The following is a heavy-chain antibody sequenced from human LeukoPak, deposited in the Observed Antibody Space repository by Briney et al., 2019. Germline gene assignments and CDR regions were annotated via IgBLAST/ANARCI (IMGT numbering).Heavy chain of an antibody. Sequence: ASVKVPCKVSGYTLTELSMHWVRQAPGKGLEWMGGFDPEDGETIYAQKFQGRVTMTEDTSTDTAYMELSSLRSEDTAVYYCATGHYGSGSYANWFDPWGQGTLVTVSS. CDR1: GYTLTELS. V-gene: IGHV1-24*01. CDR3: ATGHYGSGSYANWFDP. J-gene: IGHJ5*02. D-gene: IGHD3-10*01. CDR2: FDPEDGET.